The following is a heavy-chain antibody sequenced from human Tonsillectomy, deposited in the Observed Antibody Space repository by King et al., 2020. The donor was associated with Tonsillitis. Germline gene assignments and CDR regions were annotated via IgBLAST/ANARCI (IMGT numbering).Heavy chain of an antibody. Sequence: QLQESGPGRVKPSETLSLTCTVSGGSISSYYWSWIRQPPGKGLEWIGYIYDSGSTDYNPSLKGRVTISEDTSKNQFSLKLSSVTAADTAVYYCARHGRGGSSGYGYYYYGMDVWGQGTTVTVSS. J-gene: IGHJ6*02. V-gene: IGHV4-59*08. CDR1: GGSISSYY. CDR3: ARHGRGGSSGYGYYYYGMDV. D-gene: IGHD6-13*01. CDR2: IYDSGST.